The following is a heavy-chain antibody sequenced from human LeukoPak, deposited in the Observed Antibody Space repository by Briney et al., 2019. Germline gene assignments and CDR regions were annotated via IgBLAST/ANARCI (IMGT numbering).Heavy chain of an antibody. V-gene: IGHV3-48*03. CDR3: ARGSSGWYTPLLFDY. CDR1: GFTFSSYE. CDR2: ISSSGSTI. J-gene: IGHJ4*02. Sequence: GGSLRLSCAASGFTFSSYEMNWVRQAPGKGLEWVSYISSSGSTIYYADSVKGRFTTSRDNAKNSLYLQMNSLRAEDTAVYYCARGSSGWYTPLLFDYWGQGTLVTVSS. D-gene: IGHD6-19*01.